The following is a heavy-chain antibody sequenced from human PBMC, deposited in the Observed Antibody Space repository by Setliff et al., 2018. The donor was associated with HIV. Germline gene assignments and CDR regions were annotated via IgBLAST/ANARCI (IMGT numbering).Heavy chain of an antibody. CDR2: VLPMLGIS. V-gene: IGHV1-69*10. Sequence: GASVKVSCKASGGTISNSGISWVRQAPGQGLEWMGGVLPMLGISNYAQKFQGRVTITADESTSTVYMELSSLRSEDTAVYYCARVVITFGDIIVPPGAFDIWGPGTKVTVSS. CDR1: GGTISNSG. J-gene: IGHJ3*02. CDR3: ARVVITFGDIIVPPGAFDI. D-gene: IGHD3-16*02.